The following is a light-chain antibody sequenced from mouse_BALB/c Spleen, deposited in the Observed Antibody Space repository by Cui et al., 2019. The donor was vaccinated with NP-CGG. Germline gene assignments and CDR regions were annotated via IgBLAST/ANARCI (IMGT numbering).Light chain of an antibody. CDR2: GTN. CDR1: TWTITTNNY. Sequence: HAVVSQVSTLTTSPGETVTLTCRSSTWTITTNNYANWVQEKPDHLFTGLIGGTNNRAPGVPARFSGSLIGDKAALTITGAQTEDEAIYFCALWYNNHWVFGGGTKLTVL. CDR3: ALWYNNHWV. J-gene: IGLJ1*01. V-gene: IGLV1*01.